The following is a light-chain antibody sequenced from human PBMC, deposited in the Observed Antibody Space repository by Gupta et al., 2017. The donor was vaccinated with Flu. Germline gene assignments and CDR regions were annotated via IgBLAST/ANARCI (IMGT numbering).Light chain of an antibody. CDR1: STNMGSNK. CDR2: GNN. Sequence: TVTVSCSGNSTNMGSNKVYWYQQHPGGTPKHLIYGNNERRSGVPDRFSGAKSGTSAALTISGLLADDEADYYCAAWYDSGSGWVFGGGTKLTVL. J-gene: IGLJ3*02. CDR3: AAWYDSGSGWV. V-gene: IGLV1-47*01.